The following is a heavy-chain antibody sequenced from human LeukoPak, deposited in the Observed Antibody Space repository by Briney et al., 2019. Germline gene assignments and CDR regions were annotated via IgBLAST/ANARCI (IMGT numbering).Heavy chain of an antibody. D-gene: IGHD2-15*01. V-gene: IGHV3-53*01. CDR2: IYSGGST. CDR1: GFTVSSNF. Sequence: GGSLRLSCAASGFTVSSNFMSWVRQAPGKGLEWVSAIYSGGSTYYADSVKGRFTISRDSSKNTLYLQIHSLRAEDTAVYYCATASYCSGGSCYSDYYYYYYMDVWGKGTTVTVSS. J-gene: IGHJ6*03. CDR3: ATASYCSGGSCYSDYYYYYYMDV.